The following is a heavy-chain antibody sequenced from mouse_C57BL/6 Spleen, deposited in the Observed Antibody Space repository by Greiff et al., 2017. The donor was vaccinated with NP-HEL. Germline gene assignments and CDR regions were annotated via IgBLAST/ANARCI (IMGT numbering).Heavy chain of an antibody. D-gene: IGHD2-1*01. CDR2: INPSSGYT. CDR1: GYTFTSYT. V-gene: IGHV1-4*01. Sequence: QVQLQQSGAELARPGASVKMSCKASGYTFTSYTMHWVKQRPGQGLEWIGYINPSSGYTKYNQKFKDKATLTADKSSSTAYMQLSSLTSEDSAVYYCARKDYGNGYFDYWGQGTTLTVSS. J-gene: IGHJ2*01. CDR3: ARKDYGNGYFDY.